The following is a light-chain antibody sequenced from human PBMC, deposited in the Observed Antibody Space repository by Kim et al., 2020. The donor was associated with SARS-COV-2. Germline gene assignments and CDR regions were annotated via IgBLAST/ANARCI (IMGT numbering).Light chain of an antibody. V-gene: IGLV3-1*01. CDR1: KLGNKY. Sequence: SVSPGQTASITCSGDKLGNKYACWYQQKPGHSPVLVIYQDSTRPSGIPERFSGSNSGYTATLTISGTQAMDEAYYYCQAWDSSTVVFGGGTQLTVL. J-gene: IGLJ2*01. CDR2: QDS. CDR3: QAWDSSTVV.